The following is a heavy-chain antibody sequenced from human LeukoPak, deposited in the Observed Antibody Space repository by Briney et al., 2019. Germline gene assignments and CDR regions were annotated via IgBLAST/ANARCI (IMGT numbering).Heavy chain of an antibody. J-gene: IGHJ4*02. V-gene: IGHV1-18*01. CDR2: ISAYNGNT. CDR1: GYTFTSYG. CDR3: ARKWEGGVCGGDCRPLDY. D-gene: IGHD2-21*02. Sequence: ASVKVSCKASGYTFTSYGISWVRQAPGQGLEWMGWISAYNGNTNYAQKLQGRVTMTTDTSTSTAYMELRSLRSDDTAVYYCARKWEGGVCGGDCRPLDYWGQGTLVTVSS.